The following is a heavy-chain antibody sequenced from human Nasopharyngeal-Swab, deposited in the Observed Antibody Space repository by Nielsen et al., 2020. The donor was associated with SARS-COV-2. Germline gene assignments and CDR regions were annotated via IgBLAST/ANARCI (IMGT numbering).Heavy chain of an antibody. CDR1: GGSFSSYY. CDR2: INHSGST. D-gene: IGHD3-3*01. CDR3: ARGTRFSEWLLYRCQSGCGGMDV. J-gene: IGHJ6*02. V-gene: IGHV4-34*01. Sequence: SETLSLTCAVYGGSFSSYYWSRIRQPPGEGREWIGGINHSGSTNYNPSLKSRVNISVDTSKNQFSLKLSSVTAADTAVYYCARGTRFSEWLLYRCQSGCGGMDVWGQGTTVTVSS.